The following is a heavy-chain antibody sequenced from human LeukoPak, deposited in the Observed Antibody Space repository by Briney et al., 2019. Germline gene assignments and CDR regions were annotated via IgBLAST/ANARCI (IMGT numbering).Heavy chain of an antibody. CDR1: GFTFSSYE. Sequence: GGSLRLSCAASGFTFSSYEMNWVRQAPGKGLEWVSYISSSGSTIYYADSVKGWFTISRDKSKNTLYLQMNSLRAEDTAAYYCAKGTPVGNWGQGTLVTVSS. J-gene: IGHJ4*02. V-gene: IGHV3-48*03. CDR2: ISSSGSTI. D-gene: IGHD1-26*01. CDR3: AKGTPVGN.